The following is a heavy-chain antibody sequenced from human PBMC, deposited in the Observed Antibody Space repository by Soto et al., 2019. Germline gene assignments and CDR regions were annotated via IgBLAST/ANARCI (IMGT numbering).Heavy chain of an antibody. Sequence: SVKVSCKASGYTFTSYYMHWVRQAPVQGLEWMGIINPSGGSTSYAQKFQGRVTMTRDTSTSTVYMELSSLRSEDTAVYYCARDRTIVGATHYFDYWGQGTLVTVSS. D-gene: IGHD1-26*01. CDR3: ARDRTIVGATHYFDY. CDR2: INPSGGST. CDR1: GYTFTSYY. V-gene: IGHV1-46*01. J-gene: IGHJ4*02.